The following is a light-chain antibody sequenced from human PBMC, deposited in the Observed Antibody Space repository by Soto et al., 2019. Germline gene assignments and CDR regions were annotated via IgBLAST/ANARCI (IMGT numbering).Light chain of an antibody. CDR3: QQYGSSHWT. J-gene: IGKJ1*01. CDR1: QSVSSSY. CDR2: GPS. Sequence: EIVLTQSPGTLSLSPGERATLSCRASQSVSSSYLAWYQQKPGQAPRLLIYGPSSRATGIPSWFSGSGSGTHFTLTISRLEPEDFAVYYCQQYGSSHWTFGQGTKVEIK. V-gene: IGKV3-20*01.